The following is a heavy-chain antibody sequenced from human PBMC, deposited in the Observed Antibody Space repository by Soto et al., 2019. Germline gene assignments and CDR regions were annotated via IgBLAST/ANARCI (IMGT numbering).Heavy chain of an antibody. CDR1: GFTFSGYW. V-gene: IGHV3-74*01. CDR3: VRGLSSTGGIDY. CDR2: INIDGSST. D-gene: IGHD3-16*01. Sequence: GGSLILSCAASGFTFSGYWMHWVRQAPGKGLVWVSRINIDGSSTNYADSGKGRFTISRDNAKNTLYLQMNSLRAEDTAVYYYVRGLSSTGGIDYWGQGTLVTVSS. J-gene: IGHJ4*02.